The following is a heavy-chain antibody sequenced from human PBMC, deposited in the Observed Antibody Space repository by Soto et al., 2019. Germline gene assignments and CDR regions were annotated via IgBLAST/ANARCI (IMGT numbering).Heavy chain of an antibody. CDR2: IYYSGST. V-gene: IGHV4-31*03. Sequence: SETLSLTCTVSVGSISSGGYFWSWIRQHPGKGLEWIGFIYYSGSTYYNPSLKSRVTISVDTSKNQFSLKLSSVTAADTAVYYCAREGAAPYYYYGMDVWGQGTTVTVSS. J-gene: IGHJ6*02. CDR1: VGSISSGGYF. CDR3: AREGAAPYYYYGMDV. D-gene: IGHD6-6*01.